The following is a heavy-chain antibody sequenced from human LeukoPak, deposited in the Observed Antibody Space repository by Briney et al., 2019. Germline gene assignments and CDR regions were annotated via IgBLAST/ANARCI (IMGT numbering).Heavy chain of an antibody. CDR2: ISSSSSYI. J-gene: IGHJ3*02. Sequence: GGSLRLSCAASGFTVSSYNMNWVRQAPGKGLEWVSSISSSSSYIYYADSVKGRFTISRDNAKNSLYLQMNSLRAEDTAVYYCARAFLEWSSAFDIWGQGTMVTVSS. D-gene: IGHD3-3*01. V-gene: IGHV3-21*01. CDR1: GFTVSSYN. CDR3: ARAFLEWSSAFDI.